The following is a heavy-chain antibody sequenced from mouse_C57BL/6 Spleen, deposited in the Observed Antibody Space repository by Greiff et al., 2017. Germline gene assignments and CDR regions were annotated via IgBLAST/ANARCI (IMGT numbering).Heavy chain of an antibody. CDR1: GYTFTSYW. CDR2: IYPGSGST. CDR3: ATFYYAYFAY. V-gene: IGHV1-55*01. J-gene: IGHJ2*01. Sequence: QVQLQQPGAELVKPGASVQMSCKASGYTFTSYWITWVKQRPGQGLEWIGDIYPGSGSTNYNEKFKAKATLTVYTSSSTAYMQLSSLTSQDSAVFYCATFYYAYFAYWGQGTTLTVSS. D-gene: IGHD2-1*01.